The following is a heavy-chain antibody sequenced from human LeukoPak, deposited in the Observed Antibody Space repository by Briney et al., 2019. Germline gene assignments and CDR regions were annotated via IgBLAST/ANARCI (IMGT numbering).Heavy chain of an antibody. V-gene: IGHV3-15*07. CDR1: GFTFSNAW. CDR2: IYSKTDGGTT. Sequence: PGGSLRLSCAASGFTFSNAWMNWVRQAPGKGLEWVGRIYSKTDGGTTDYAAPVKGILTISRDDSKNTLYLHMNSLKTEDTALYDCTTGFFGVVNDAFNIWGQGTMVTVS. CDR3: TTGFFGVVNDAFNI. J-gene: IGHJ3*02. D-gene: IGHD3-3*01.